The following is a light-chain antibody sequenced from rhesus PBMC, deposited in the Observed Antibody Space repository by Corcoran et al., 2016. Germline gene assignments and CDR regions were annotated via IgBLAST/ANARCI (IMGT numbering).Light chain of an antibody. Sequence: DIQMTQSPSSLSASVGDRVTITCRAGQDISSYLAWYQQKPGKAPKPLIYYASNLTSGVPSRFSGSGSGTDFTLTISSLQPEDFATDYCQQYDSDPYIFGQGTKVEIK. CDR1: QDISSY. V-gene: IGKV1-37*01. CDR2: YAS. J-gene: IGKJ2*01. CDR3: QQYDSDPYI.